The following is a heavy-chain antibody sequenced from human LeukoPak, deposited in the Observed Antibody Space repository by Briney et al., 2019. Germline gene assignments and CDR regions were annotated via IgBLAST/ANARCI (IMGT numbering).Heavy chain of an antibody. CDR2: ISGSGGST. J-gene: IGHJ4*02. D-gene: IGHD6-19*01. V-gene: IGHV3-23*01. CDR1: GFTFSSYA. Sequence: GGSLRLSCAASGFTFSSYAMSWVRQAPGKGLEWVSAISGSGGSTYYADSVKGRFTISRDNSKNTLYLQMNSLRAEDTAVYYCAKWFEGQGYGQWLADYWGQGTLVTVSS. CDR3: AKWFEGQGYGQWLADY.